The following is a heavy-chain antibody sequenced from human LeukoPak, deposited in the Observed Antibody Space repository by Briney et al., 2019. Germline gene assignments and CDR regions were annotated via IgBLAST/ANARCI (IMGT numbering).Heavy chain of an antibody. J-gene: IGHJ3*02. CDR2: INPNSGGT. Sequence: ASVKVSCKASGYTFTGYYMHWVRQAPGQGLEWMGWINPNSGGTNYAQKFQGRVTMTRDTSISTAYMELSRLRSDDTAVYYCARVGIMITFGGVIVTDTFDIWGQGTMVTVSS. D-gene: IGHD3-16*02. CDR3: ARVGIMITFGGVIVTDTFDI. CDR1: GYTFTGYY. V-gene: IGHV1-2*02.